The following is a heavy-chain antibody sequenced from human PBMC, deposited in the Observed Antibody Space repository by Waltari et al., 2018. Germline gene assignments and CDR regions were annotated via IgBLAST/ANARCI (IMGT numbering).Heavy chain of an antibody. Sequence: EVQLVESGGDLIQPGGSLRLSCAASGYSVGSDFMLWVRQAPGKGLEYISMIHSRSGIFYADAVKGRFTVSIDTSKNTLHLQMKYLRVEDTALYYCANRLNWGQGTLVTVSS. V-gene: IGHV3-53*01. CDR1: GYSVGSDF. CDR3: ANRLN. J-gene: IGHJ4*02. CDR2: IHSRSGI.